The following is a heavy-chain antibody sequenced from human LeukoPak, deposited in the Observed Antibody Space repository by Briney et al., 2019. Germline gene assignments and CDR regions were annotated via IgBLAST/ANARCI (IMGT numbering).Heavy chain of an antibody. D-gene: IGHD2-15*01. CDR2: ISSSSSYM. Sequence: GGSLRLSCAASGFTFSSYSMNWVRQAPGKGLEWVSSISSSSSYMYYADSVKGRFTISRDNAKNSLYLQMNSLRAEDTAVYYCARFHFSSDYWGQGTLVTVSS. CDR3: ARFHFSSDY. CDR1: GFTFSSYS. J-gene: IGHJ4*02. V-gene: IGHV3-21*01.